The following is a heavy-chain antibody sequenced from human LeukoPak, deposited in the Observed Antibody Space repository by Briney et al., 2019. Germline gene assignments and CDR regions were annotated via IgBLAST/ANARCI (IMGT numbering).Heavy chain of an antibody. CDR1: GFTFSSYA. CDR3: AKDWQGVLWFGEL. CDR2: ISGSGGST. V-gene: IGHV3-23*01. Sequence: AGGSLRLSCAASGFTFSSYAMSWVRQAPGKGLERVSAISGSGGSTYYADSVKGRFTISRDNSKNTLYLQMNSLRAEDTAVYYCAKDWQGVLWFGELGGQGTLVTVSS. J-gene: IGHJ4*02. D-gene: IGHD3-10*01.